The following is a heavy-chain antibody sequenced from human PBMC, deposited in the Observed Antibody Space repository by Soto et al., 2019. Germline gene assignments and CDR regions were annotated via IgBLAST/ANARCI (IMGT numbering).Heavy chain of an antibody. CDR1: GGTFSTYS. Sequence: QVQLVQSGAEVKKPGSSMEVSCQASGGTFSTYSLNWVRQAPGQGLEWMGGIIPVFGTPNYAQKFQGRVTMPADEPTSTDYMELTSLASEDTGGYDCARKMNTGKTYSLDVWGQGTTGTVSS. J-gene: IGHJ6*02. CDR2: IIPVFGTP. CDR3: ARKMNTGKTYSLDV. V-gene: IGHV1-69*01. D-gene: IGHD4-17*01.